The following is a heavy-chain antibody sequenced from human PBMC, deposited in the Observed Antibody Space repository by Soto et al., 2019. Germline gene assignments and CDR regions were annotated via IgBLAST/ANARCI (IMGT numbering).Heavy chain of an antibody. CDR3: ARRSIAVAGVPYYFDY. J-gene: IGHJ4*02. CDR1: GGSMSSYY. V-gene: IGHV4-59*08. Sequence: SSETLSLTCIVSGGSMSSYYWSWIRQPPGKGLEWIGYIYYSGSTNYNPSLKSRVTISVDTSKNQFSLKLSSVTAADTAVYYCARRSIAVAGVPYYFDYWGQGTLVTVSS. CDR2: IYYSGST. D-gene: IGHD6-19*01.